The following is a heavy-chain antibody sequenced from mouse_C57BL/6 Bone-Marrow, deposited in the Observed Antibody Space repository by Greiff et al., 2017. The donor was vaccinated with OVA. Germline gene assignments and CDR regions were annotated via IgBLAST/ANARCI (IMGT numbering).Heavy chain of an antibody. CDR2: IYPRSGNT. V-gene: IGHV1-81*01. CDR3: ARGDGYYRDY. CDR1: GYTFTSYG. J-gene: IGHJ2*01. D-gene: IGHD2-3*01. Sequence: VQRVESGAELARPGASVKLSCKASGYTFTSYGISWVKQRTGQGLEWIGEIYPRSGNTYYNEKFKGKATLTADKSSSTAYMELRSLTSEDSAVYFCARGDGYYRDYWGQGTTLTVSS.